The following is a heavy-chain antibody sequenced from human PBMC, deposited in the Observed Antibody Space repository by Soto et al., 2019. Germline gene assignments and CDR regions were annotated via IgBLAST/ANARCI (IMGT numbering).Heavy chain of an antibody. CDR1: TFTGYY. CDR3: ARGSSSGYYYYYGMDV. CDR2: INPNSGGT. J-gene: IGHJ6*02. V-gene: IGHV1-2*02. D-gene: IGHD6-6*01. Sequence: TFTGYYMHWVRQAPGQGLEWMGWINPNSGGTNYAQKFQGRVTMTRDTSISTAYMELSRLRSDDTAVYYCARGSSSGYYYYYGMDVWGQGNTVTVSS.